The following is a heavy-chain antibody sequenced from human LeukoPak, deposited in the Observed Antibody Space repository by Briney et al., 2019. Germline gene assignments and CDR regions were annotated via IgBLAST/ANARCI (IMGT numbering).Heavy chain of an antibody. CDR1: GFTFSSYW. CDR2: IKQDGSEK. CDR3: NAGGYSYDY. Sequence: PWGSLRLSCAASGFTFSSYWMSWVRQAPGKGLEWVANIKQDGSEKYYVDSVKGRFTISRDNAKNSLYLQMNSLRAEDTAVYYCNAGGYSYDYWGQGTLVTVSS. D-gene: IGHD5-18*01. J-gene: IGHJ4*02. V-gene: IGHV3-7*02.